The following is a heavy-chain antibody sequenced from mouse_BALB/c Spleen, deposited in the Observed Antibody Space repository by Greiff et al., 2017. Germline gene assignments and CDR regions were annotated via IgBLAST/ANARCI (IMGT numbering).Heavy chain of an antibody. CDR3: ASQGYRMGDYYAMDY. Sequence: EVQLVESGGGLVKPGGSLKLSCAASGFTFSSYTMSWVRQTPEKRLEWVATISSGGGNTYYPDSVKGRFTISRDNAKNNLYLQMSSLRSEDTALYYCASQGYRMGDYYAMDYWGQGTSVTVSS. D-gene: IGHD2-2*01. J-gene: IGHJ4*01. CDR1: GFTFSSYT. V-gene: IGHV5-9*03. CDR2: ISSGGGNT.